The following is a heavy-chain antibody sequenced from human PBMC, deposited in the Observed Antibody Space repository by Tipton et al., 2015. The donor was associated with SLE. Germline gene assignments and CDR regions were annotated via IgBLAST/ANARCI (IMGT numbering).Heavy chain of an antibody. CDR1: GHSLDELS. Sequence: QVQLVQSGAEVKKPGTSVKVSCKVSGHSLDELSIHWVRQTPGKGLEWVGGYDHVEDETIYAQKFQGRVTMTDDSSTDTAYMNVGSLRSEDTAVYYCTTGDNFDYWGQGTLVTVSS. V-gene: IGHV1-24*01. CDR2: YDHVEDET. CDR3: TTGDNFDY. D-gene: IGHD5-24*01. J-gene: IGHJ4*02.